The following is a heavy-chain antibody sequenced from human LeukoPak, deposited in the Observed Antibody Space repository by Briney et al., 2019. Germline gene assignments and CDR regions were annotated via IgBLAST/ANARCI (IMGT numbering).Heavy chain of an antibody. CDR1: GFTFSSYW. V-gene: IGHV3-7*01. CDR3: ARDLNFYYYDSSGYGFDY. J-gene: IGHJ4*02. CDR2: IKQDGSEK. D-gene: IGHD3-22*01. Sequence: GGSLRLSCAASGFTFSSYWMSWVRQAPGKGLEWVANIKQDGSEKYYVDSVKGRFTISRDNAKNSLYPQMNSLRAEDTAVYYCARDLNFYYYDSSGYGFDYWGQGTLVTVSS.